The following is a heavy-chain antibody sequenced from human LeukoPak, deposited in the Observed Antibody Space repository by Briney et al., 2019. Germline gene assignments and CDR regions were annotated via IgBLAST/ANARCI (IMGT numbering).Heavy chain of an antibody. CDR3: ARSEGGYQLFPGHGMDV. CDR2: ISYDGGNK. D-gene: IGHD2-2*01. V-gene: IGHV3-30-3*01. Sequence: GGSLRLSCAASGFTFSSYAMHWVRQAPGKGLEWVAVISYDGGNKYYADSVKGRFTISRDNSKNTLCLQMNSLRAEDTAVYYCARSEGGYQLFPGHGMDVWGQGTTVTVSS. J-gene: IGHJ6*02. CDR1: GFTFSSYA.